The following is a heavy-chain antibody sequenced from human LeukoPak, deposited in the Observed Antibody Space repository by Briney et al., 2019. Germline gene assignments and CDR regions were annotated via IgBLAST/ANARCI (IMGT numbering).Heavy chain of an antibody. Sequence: SETLSLTCNVSGVSISSASDYWSWIRQPAGKGLEWIGRFYTSGSTTYNPSLKSRVTISVDTSRNQFSLKLNSVTAADTAVYYCARMRGTIFGVAKKALAFDYWGQGTLVTVSS. CDR1: GVSISSASDY. CDR3: ARMRGTIFGVAKKALAFDY. V-gene: IGHV4-61*02. J-gene: IGHJ4*02. CDR2: FYTSGST. D-gene: IGHD3-3*01.